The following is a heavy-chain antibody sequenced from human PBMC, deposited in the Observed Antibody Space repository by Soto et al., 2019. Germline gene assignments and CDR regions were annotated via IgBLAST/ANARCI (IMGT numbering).Heavy chain of an antibody. Sequence: QTLSLTCVISGDSVSSTRIAWSWIRQSPSRGLEWLGRTLYRSNKWYNEYAESVKSRITINQDTSSNQFSLHLNSVTPEDTAVYYCASDGIGSPYALHIWGQGTLVTVSS. D-gene: IGHD1-26*01. V-gene: IGHV6-1*01. CDR3: ASDGIGSPYALHI. CDR2: TLYRSNKWYN. J-gene: IGHJ4*02. CDR1: GDSVSSTRIA.